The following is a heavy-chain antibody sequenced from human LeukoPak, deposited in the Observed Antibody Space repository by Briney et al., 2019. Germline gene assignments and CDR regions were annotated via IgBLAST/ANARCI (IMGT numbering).Heavy chain of an antibody. V-gene: IGHV4-4*07. CDR1: GGSISSYY. CDR2: IYTSGST. Sequence: TSETLSLTCTVSGGSISSYYWSWIRQPAGKGLEWIGRIYTSGSTNYNPSLKSRVTMSVDTSKNQFSLKLSSVTAADTAVYYCARDIAAALYNWFDPWGQGTLVTVSS. J-gene: IGHJ5*02. D-gene: IGHD6-13*01. CDR3: ARDIAAALYNWFDP.